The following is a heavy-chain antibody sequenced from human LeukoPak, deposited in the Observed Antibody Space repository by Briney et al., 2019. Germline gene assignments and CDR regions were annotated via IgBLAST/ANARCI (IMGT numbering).Heavy chain of an antibody. CDR1: GGSISSYY. CDR3: ARLIDQSDNYYDSSGSPSSSFDY. J-gene: IGHJ4*02. CDR2: INHSGST. V-gene: IGHV4-34*01. D-gene: IGHD3-22*01. Sequence: KPSETLSLTCTVSGGSISSYYWSWIRQPPGKGLEWIGEINHSGSTNYNPSLKSRVTISVDTSKNQFSLKLSSVTAADTAVYYCARLIDQSDNYYDSSGSPSSSFDYWGQGTLVTVSS.